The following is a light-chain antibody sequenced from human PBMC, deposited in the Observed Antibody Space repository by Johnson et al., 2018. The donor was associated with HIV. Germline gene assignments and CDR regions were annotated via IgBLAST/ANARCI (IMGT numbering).Light chain of an antibody. CDR1: SSNIGNNY. CDR2: ANT. J-gene: IGLJ1*01. V-gene: IGLV1-51*01. Sequence: QSVLTQPPSVSAAPGQKVTISCSGSSSNIGNNYVSWYQQLPGTAPKLLIYANTKRPSGIPDRFSGSKSGTSATLGITGLQTGDEAEYYCGTWDNSLSALVFGSGTKVAVL. CDR3: GTWDNSLSALV.